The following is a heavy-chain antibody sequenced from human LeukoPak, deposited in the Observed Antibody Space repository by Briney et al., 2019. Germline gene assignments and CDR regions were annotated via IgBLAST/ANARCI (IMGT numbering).Heavy chain of an antibody. CDR1: GYTFTNYW. V-gene: IGHV5-51*01. D-gene: IGHD2-2*01. Sequence: GESLKISCKGSGYTFTNYWVGWVRQMSGKGLEWMGIIYPGDSDTRYSPSFQGQVTISADKSISTAYLHWSSLRASDTAVYYCALKVASVPAAAQVWGQGTLVTVSS. CDR2: IYPGDSDT. CDR3: ALKVASVPAAAQV. J-gene: IGHJ4*02.